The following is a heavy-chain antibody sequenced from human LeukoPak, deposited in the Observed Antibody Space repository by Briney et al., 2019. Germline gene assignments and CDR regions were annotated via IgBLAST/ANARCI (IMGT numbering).Heavy chain of an antibody. CDR1: GYTFTTHT. V-gene: IGHV1-69*13. CDR2: IIPIFGTA. J-gene: IGHJ6*03. CDR3: ASMIGVDYYYYYYMDV. D-gene: IGHD3-16*01. Sequence: VASVKVSCKASGYTFTTHTIHWVRQAPGQRLEWMGGIIPIFGTANYAQKFQGRVTITADESTSTAYMELSSLRSEDTAVYYCASMIGVDYYYYYYMDVWGKGTTVTISS.